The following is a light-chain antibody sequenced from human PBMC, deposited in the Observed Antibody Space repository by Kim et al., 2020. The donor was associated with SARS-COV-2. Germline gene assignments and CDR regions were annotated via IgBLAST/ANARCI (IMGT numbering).Light chain of an antibody. CDR2: GGS. V-gene: IGKV1-39*01. J-gene: IGKJ2*02. CDR3: QQTYTTPRT. CDR1: QNINIF. Sequence: DIQMTQSPSSLSASVGDRVTITCRTSQNINIFLNWYQQKPGKAPNLLIYGGSTLQSGVPSRFTGSGSGTSFSLTIRGLQPEDFASYYCQQTYTTPRTFGQGTKVYIK.